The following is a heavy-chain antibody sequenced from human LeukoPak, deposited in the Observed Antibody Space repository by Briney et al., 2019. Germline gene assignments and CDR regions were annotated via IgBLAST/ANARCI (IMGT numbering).Heavy chain of an antibody. CDR2: INPSGGRS. D-gene: IGHD2-15*01. J-gene: IGHJ5*02. CDR3: ARGPPTRMTQRYLGLFDP. Sequence: ASVKVSFKASGYTFTSYYLHWVRQAPGQGLEWMGIINPSGGRSTYAQKFQGRVTMTRDTSTSVVYMELTSLRSEDTALYFCARGPPTRMTQRYLGLFDPWGQGTLVTVPS. CDR1: GYTFTSYY. V-gene: IGHV1-46*01.